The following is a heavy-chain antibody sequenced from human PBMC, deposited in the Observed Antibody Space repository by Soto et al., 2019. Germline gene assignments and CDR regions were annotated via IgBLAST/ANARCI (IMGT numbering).Heavy chain of an antibody. V-gene: IGHV1-69*02. CDR3: ARGGVVTAMNWYFDL. CDR1: GGTFSSYT. D-gene: IGHD2-21*02. CDR2: IIPILGIA. Sequence: QVQLVQSGAEVKKPGSSVKVSCKASGGTFSSYTISWVRQAPGQGLEWMGRIIPILGIANYAQKFQGRVTIXXDXSXXTAYMELGSLRSEDTAVYYCARGGVVTAMNWYFDLWGRGTLVTVSS. J-gene: IGHJ2*01.